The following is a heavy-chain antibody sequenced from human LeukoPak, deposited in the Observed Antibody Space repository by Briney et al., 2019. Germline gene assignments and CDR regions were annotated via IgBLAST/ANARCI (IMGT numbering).Heavy chain of an antibody. D-gene: IGHD6-19*01. J-gene: IGHJ4*02. CDR3: AKTTTGYSSGRYPGWPVDY. Sequence: GGSLRLSCAASGFAFSSYAIYWVRQAPGKGLEWVSGISGSGGITYFADPVKGRFTISRDNSKNTVYLQMNSLRVEDTAVYYCAKTTTGYSSGRYPGWPVDYWGQGTLVTVSS. CDR1: GFAFSSYA. V-gene: IGHV3-23*01. CDR2: ISGSGGIT.